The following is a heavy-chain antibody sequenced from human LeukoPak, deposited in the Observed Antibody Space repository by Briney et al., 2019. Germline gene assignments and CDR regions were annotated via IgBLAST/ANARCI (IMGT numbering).Heavy chain of an antibody. Sequence: GGSLRLSCVASGFTFRSYSMNWVRQAPGKGLERVSSISSSTYIYYADSVKGRFTISRDNANNSLYLQMNSLRADDTAVYYCARDLNYDILTGSLRAYFDSWGQGTLVTVSS. V-gene: IGHV3-21*01. CDR2: ISSSTYI. CDR3: ARDLNYDILTGSLRAYFDS. CDR1: GFTFRSYS. J-gene: IGHJ4*02. D-gene: IGHD3-9*01.